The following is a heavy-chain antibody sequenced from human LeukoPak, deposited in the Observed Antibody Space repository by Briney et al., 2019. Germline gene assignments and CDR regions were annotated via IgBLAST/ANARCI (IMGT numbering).Heavy chain of an antibody. Sequence: GGSLRLSCAASGFTFSTYSMSWVRQAQGKGLGWVSSISSSSSSTYYADSVKGRFTISRDNAKNSLYLQMNSLRAEDTTVYYCARSAPAAAGTGPMDVWGKGTTVTVSS. J-gene: IGHJ6*03. D-gene: IGHD6-13*01. CDR1: GFTFSTYS. V-gene: IGHV3-21*01. CDR2: ISSSSSST. CDR3: ARSAPAAAGTGPMDV.